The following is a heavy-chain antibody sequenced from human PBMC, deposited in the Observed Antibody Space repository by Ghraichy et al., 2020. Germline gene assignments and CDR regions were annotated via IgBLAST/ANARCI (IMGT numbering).Heavy chain of an antibody. CDR3: AKDTSEFYGMDV. Sequence: GGSLRLSCAASGFSFSSYAMSWVRQAPGKGLEWVSTISGSGGCTYYVDSVKGRFTISRGNSKNTLYLQMNSLRVEDTAVYYCAKDTSEFYGMDVWDKGTTVTISS. D-gene: IGHD3-10*01. J-gene: IGHJ6*04. CDR1: GFSFSSYA. V-gene: IGHV3-23*01. CDR2: ISGSGGCT.